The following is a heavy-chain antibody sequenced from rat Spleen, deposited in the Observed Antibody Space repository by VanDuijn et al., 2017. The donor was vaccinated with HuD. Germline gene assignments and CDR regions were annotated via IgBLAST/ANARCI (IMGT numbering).Heavy chain of an antibody. D-gene: IGHD1-2*01. Sequence: EVQLVESDGGLVQPGRSLKLSCAASGFTFSNSGMAWVCQAPTKGLEWVATISFDGSHTYYRDSVKGRFTISRDNAKNTLYLQVDSLRAEDTATYYCASITSAAYFDYWGQGLMVTVSS. CDR1: GFTFSNSG. CDR3: ASITSAAYFDY. J-gene: IGHJ2*01. V-gene: IGHV5-29*01. CDR2: ISFDGSHT.